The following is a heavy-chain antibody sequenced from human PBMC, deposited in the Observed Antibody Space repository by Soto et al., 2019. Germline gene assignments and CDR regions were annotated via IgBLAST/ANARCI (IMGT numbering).Heavy chain of an antibody. CDR2: ISSSSSYI. CDR1: GFTFSSYS. V-gene: IGHV3-21*01. CDR3: ARDWDYGFDY. D-gene: IGHD3-10*01. Sequence: EVQLVESGGGLVKPGGSLRLSCAASGFTFSSYSMNWVRQAPGKGLEWVSSISSSSSYIYYADSVKGRFTISRDNAKNSLYLQMNSPGAEDTDVYYCARDWDYGFDYWGQGTLVTVSS. J-gene: IGHJ4*02.